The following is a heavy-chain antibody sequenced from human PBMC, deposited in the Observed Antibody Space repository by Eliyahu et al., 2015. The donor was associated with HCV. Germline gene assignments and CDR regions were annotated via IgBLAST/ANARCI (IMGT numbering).Heavy chain of an antibody. J-gene: IGHJ4*02. CDR3: ARVNYGARVADY. CDR1: GFXFTDYY. Sequence: QVQLVESGGGLVKPGGSLRLSXAAXGFXFTDYYMSWIRQAPGKGLELVSXXSTSGSSRYSADSVKGRFTISRDIAKNSLYLQMNSLRGDDTAVYYCARVNYGARVADYWGQGTLVTVSS. V-gene: IGHV3-11*01. CDR2: XSTSGSSR. D-gene: IGHD4-17*01.